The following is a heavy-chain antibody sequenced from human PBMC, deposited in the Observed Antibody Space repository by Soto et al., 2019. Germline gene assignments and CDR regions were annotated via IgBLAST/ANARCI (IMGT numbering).Heavy chain of an antibody. V-gene: IGHV4-59*08. CDR3: ARTVLGPDLLADSFVDYYYYMDV. CDR1: GGSLSNFY. Sequence: SETLSLTCTVSGGSLSNFYWRWVPQPPGKGLEWIGYVYYTGSTSYNPSLKRRVTFSADSSRGQFSLRLNSVTAADTAVYYCARTVLGPDLLADSFVDYYYYMDVWGQGTTVTVSS. D-gene: IGHD3-9*01. J-gene: IGHJ6*03. CDR2: VYYTGST.